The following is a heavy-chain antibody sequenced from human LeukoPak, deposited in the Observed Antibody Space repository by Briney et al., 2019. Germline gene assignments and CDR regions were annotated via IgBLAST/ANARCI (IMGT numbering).Heavy chain of an antibody. Sequence: PGGSLRLSCAASGFTFSTYWMAWVRQAPGKGLEWVANIKQDGGETYYVESVRGRFTISRDNANNLLYLQKGSLRVEDTAVYYCARDSGDRPRAVGYYFDNWGQGTLVTVSP. J-gene: IGHJ4*02. CDR2: IKQDGGET. CDR3: ARDSGDRPRAVGYYFDN. D-gene: IGHD7-27*01. V-gene: IGHV3-7*01. CDR1: GFTFSTYW.